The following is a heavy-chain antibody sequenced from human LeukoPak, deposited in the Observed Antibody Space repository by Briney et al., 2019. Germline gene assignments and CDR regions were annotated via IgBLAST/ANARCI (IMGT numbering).Heavy chain of an antibody. CDR3: ARHSSGSYYTY. CDR2: IKQDGSDK. J-gene: IGHJ4*02. V-gene: IGHV3-7*01. Sequence: GGSLRLSCAASGFTFSSSWMSWVRQAPGKGPEWVAHIKQDGSDKYYVDSVKGRFTISRDNAKNSLYLQLNSLRVEDTAIYYCARHSSGSYYTYWGQGTLVTVSS. CDR1: GFTFSSSW. D-gene: IGHD3-10*01.